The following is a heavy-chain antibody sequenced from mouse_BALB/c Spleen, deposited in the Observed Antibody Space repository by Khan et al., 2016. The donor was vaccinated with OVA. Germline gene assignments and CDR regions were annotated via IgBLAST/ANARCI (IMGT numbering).Heavy chain of an antibody. CDR1: GYTFTSYV. J-gene: IGHJ3*01. V-gene: IGHV1S136*01. CDR3: ATVGSYYVSCVN. Sequence: EVQLQQSGPEVVKPGASVKMSCKASGYTFTSYVMHWVKQKPGQGLEWIGYIYPFNDATKFNEKFNGKATLTSDKSSRTAYMELSNLTSEDSAVYYCATVGSYYVSCVNWGKGTLVTVSA. D-gene: IGHD1-1*01. CDR2: IYPFNDAT.